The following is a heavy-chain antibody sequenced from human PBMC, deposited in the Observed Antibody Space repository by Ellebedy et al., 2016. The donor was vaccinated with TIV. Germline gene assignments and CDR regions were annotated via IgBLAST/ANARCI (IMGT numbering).Heavy chain of an antibody. CDR2: INPNSGGT. CDR3: ARDPCSSTSCPWSDP. CDR1: GYTFTGYY. V-gene: IGHV1-2*02. D-gene: IGHD2-2*01. J-gene: IGHJ5*02. Sequence: ASVMVSCKASGYTFTGYYMHWVRQAPGQGLEWMGWINPNSGGTNYAQKFQGRVTITRDTSISTAYMELSRLRSDDTAVYYCARDPCSSTSCPWSDPWGQGTLVTVSS.